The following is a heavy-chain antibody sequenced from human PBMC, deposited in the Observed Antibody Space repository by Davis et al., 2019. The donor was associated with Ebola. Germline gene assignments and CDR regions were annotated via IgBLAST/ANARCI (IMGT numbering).Heavy chain of an antibody. D-gene: IGHD2-15*01. J-gene: IGHJ6*02. Sequence: AASVTVSCKASGYTFTSYDINWVRQAPGQGLEWMGGIIPIFGTANYAQKFQGRVTITADKSTSTAYMELSSLRAEDTAVYYCAKWDCSGGSCYGLDGVWGQGTTVTVSS. V-gene: IGHV1-69*06. CDR3: AKWDCSGGSCYGLDGV. CDR1: GYTFTSYD. CDR2: IIPIFGTA.